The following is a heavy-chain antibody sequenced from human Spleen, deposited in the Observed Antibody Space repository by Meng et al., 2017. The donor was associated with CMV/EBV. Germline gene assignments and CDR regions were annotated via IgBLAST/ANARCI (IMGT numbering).Heavy chain of an antibody. CDR3: VRRPTVTAPLRWFDP. Sequence: VYGGSFSDYCCRWVRQSPGKGLEWIGEINHSGSTNYNPYLKSRVTVSVDTSKNHFSLELRSVTAADTAVYYCVRRPTVTAPLRWFDPWGQGTLVTVSS. D-gene: IGHD2-21*02. CDR2: INHSGST. V-gene: IGHV4-34*01. J-gene: IGHJ5*02. CDR1: GGSFSDYC.